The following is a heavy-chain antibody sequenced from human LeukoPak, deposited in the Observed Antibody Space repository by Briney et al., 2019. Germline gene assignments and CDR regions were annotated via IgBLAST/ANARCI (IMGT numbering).Heavy chain of an antibody. CDR2: INHSGST. D-gene: IGHD3-3*01. Sequence: SETLSLTCAVYGGSFSGYYWSWIRQPPGKGLEWIGEINHSGSTNYNPSLKSRVTISVDTSKNQFSLKLSSVTAADTAVYYCARPPFLPDLFGVVRSMDVWGQGTTVTVSS. V-gene: IGHV4-34*01. CDR3: ARPPFLPDLFGVVRSMDV. J-gene: IGHJ6*02. CDR1: GGSFSGYY.